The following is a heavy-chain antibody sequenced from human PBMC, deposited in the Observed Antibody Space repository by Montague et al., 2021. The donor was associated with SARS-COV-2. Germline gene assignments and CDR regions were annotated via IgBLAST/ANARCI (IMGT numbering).Heavy chain of an antibody. Sequence: SETLSLTCTVSGGSISSSSYYWGWIRQPPGKGLEWIGRIYSSGSTDYNPSLKSRVTISVDTSKNQFSLKLSSVTAADTAVYYCASMVRAQVYYFDYWGQGTLVTVSS. CDR1: GGSISSSSYY. CDR3: ASMVRAQVYYFDY. D-gene: IGHD3-10*01. J-gene: IGHJ4*02. V-gene: IGHV4-39*01. CDR2: IYSSGST.